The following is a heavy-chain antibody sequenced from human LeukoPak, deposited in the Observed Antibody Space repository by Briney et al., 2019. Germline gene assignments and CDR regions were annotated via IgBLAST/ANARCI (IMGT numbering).Heavy chain of an antibody. CDR2: INPNSGDT. CDR1: GYILTDYY. V-gene: IGHV1-2*02. CDR3: ARANFPYYYDSNGLNAFNI. J-gene: IGHJ3*02. D-gene: IGHD3-22*01. Sequence: ASVKVSCKASGYILTDYYMHWVRQAPGQGLEWMGWINPNSGDTNYAQKFQGRVPMTRDTSISTAYMELSRLRSDDTAVYYCARANFPYYYDSNGLNAFNIWGQGTMVTVSS.